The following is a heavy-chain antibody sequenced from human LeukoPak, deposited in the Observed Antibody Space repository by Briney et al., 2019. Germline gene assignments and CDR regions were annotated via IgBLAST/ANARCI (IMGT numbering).Heavy chain of an antibody. J-gene: IGHJ6*04. Sequence: GGSLRLSCAASGFTFSSYSMNWVRQAPGKGLEWVSYISSSSSTIYYADSVRGRFTISRDNAKNSLYLQMNSLRAEDAAVYYCAELGITMIGGVWGKGTTVTISS. CDR2: ISSSSSTI. V-gene: IGHV3-48*04. CDR3: AELGITMIGGV. D-gene: IGHD3-10*02. CDR1: GFTFSSYS.